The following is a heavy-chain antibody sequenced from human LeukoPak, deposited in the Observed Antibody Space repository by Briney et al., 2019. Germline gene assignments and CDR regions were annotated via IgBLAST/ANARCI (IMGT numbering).Heavy chain of an antibody. CDR3: AKEPAEEIVVVPAGFDY. CDR2: RSDDGSNK. D-gene: IGHD2-2*01. J-gene: IGHJ4*02. Sequence: PGGSLRLSCAASGFTFSSYGMHWVRLAPGKGLEWVAVRSDDGSNKYYAGSVKGRFTISRDNSKNTLYLQMNSLRAEDTAVYYCAKEPAEEIVVVPAGFDYWGQGTLVTVSS. V-gene: IGHV3-30*18. CDR1: GFTFSSYG.